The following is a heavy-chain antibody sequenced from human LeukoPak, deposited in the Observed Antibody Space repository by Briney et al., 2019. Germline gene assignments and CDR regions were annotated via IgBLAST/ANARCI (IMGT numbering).Heavy chain of an antibody. CDR3: ARDLGRFGESERYYFDY. J-gene: IGHJ4*02. CDR2: ISAYNGNT. Sequence: ASVKVSCKASGYTFSNYGISWVRQAPGQGLEWMGWISAYNGNTNYAQKFQGRVTITADESTSTAYMELSSLRSEDTAVYYCARDLGRFGESERYYFDYWGQGTLVTVSS. D-gene: IGHD3-10*01. CDR1: GYTFSNYG. V-gene: IGHV1-18*01.